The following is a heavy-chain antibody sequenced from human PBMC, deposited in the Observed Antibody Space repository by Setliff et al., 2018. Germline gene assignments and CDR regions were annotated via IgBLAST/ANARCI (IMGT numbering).Heavy chain of an antibody. D-gene: IGHD6-19*01. V-gene: IGHV1-69*10. CDR2: IIPILGIA. CDR3: ARGYSSGWYIN. Sequence: SVKVSCKASGGTFSSYAISWVRQAPGQGLEWMGGIIPILGIANYAQKLQGRVTITRDTSASTAYMELSSLRSEDTAVYYCARGYSSGWYINWGQGTLVTVSS. J-gene: IGHJ4*02. CDR1: GGTFSSYA.